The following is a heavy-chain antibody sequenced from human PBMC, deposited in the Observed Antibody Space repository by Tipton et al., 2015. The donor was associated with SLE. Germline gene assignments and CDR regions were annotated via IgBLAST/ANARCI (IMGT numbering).Heavy chain of an antibody. CDR2: INPSGGST. Sequence: QSGAEVKKPGASVKVSCKASGYTFTSYYMHWVRQAPGQGLEWMGIINPSGGSTSYAQKFQGRVTMTRDTSTSTVYMELSSLRSEDTAVYYCARDLSSMVRGVIIIGWCDPWGQGTLVTVSS. CDR1: GYTFTSYY. D-gene: IGHD3-10*01. J-gene: IGHJ5*02. V-gene: IGHV1-46*01. CDR3: ARDLSSMVRGVIIIGWCDP.